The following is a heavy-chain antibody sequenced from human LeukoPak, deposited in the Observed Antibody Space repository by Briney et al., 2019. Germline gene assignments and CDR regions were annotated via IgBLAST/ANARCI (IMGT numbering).Heavy chain of an antibody. CDR2: INHSGST. J-gene: IGHJ4*02. CDR3: AMPSGRWLQSSPFDY. Sequence: SETLSLTCAVYRGSFSGYYWSWIRQPPGKGLEWIGEINHSGSTNYNPSLKSRVTISVDTSKNQFSLKLSSVTAADTAVYYCAMPSGRWLQSSPFDYWGQGTLVTVSS. D-gene: IGHD5-24*01. V-gene: IGHV4-34*01. CDR1: RGSFSGYY.